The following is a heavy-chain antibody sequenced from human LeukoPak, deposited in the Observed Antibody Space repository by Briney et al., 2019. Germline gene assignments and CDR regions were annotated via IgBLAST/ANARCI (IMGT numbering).Heavy chain of an antibody. J-gene: IGHJ4*02. D-gene: IGHD3-22*01. CDR2: FDPEDGET. V-gene: IGHV1-24*01. Sequence: ASVKVSCKVSGYTLTELSMHWARQAPGKGLEWMGGFDPEDGETIYAQKFQGRVTMTEDTSTDTAYMELSSLRSEDTAVYYCASYYDSSGYYSYWGQGTLVTVSS. CDR3: ASYYDSSGYYSY. CDR1: GYTLTELS.